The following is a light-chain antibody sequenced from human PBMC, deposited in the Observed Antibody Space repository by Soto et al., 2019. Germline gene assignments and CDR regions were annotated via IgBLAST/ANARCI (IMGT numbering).Light chain of an antibody. CDR3: QQYGSSPRT. CDR1: QSISSNS. V-gene: IGKV3-20*01. J-gene: IGKJ1*01. CDR2: GAS. Sequence: EMVLTQSPGTLSLSPGERATLSCRASQSISSNSLAWYQQKPGQAPRLFIYGASSRATGIPDRFIGSGSGTHFTLTISRLEPEDFAVYYCQQYGSSPRTFGQGTKVDIK.